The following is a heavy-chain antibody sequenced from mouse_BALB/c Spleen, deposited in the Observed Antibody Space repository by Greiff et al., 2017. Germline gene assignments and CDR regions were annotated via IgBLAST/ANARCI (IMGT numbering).Heavy chain of an antibody. CDR3: ARGGGPSFDY. CDR1: GFTFSSYA. CDR2: ISSGGST. V-gene: IGHV5-6-5*01. Sequence: DVHLVESGGGLVKPGGSLKLSCAASGFTFSSYAMSWVRQTPEKRLEWVASISSGGSTYYPDSVKGRFTISRDNARNILYLQMSSLRSEDTAMYYCARGGGPSFDYWGQGTTLTVSS. J-gene: IGHJ2*01.